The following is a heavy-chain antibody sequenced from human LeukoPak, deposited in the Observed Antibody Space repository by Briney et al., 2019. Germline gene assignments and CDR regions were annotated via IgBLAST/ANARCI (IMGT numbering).Heavy chain of an antibody. CDR2: MNPNSGNT. J-gene: IGHJ6*03. D-gene: IGHD3-3*01. V-gene: IGHV1-8*03. CDR3: ARGRVDFWSGYPETYYYYYMDV. Sequence: ASVKVSCKASGYTFTSYDINWVRQATGQGLEWMGWMNPNSGNTGYAQKFQGRVTITRNTSISTAYMELSSLRSEDTAVYYCARGRVDFWSGYPETYYYYYMDVWGKGTTVTVSS. CDR1: GYTFTSYD.